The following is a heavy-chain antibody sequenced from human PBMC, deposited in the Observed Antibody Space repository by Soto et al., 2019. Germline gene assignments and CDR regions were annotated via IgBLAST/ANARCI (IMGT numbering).Heavy chain of an antibody. V-gene: IGHV4-39*01. D-gene: IGHD3-10*01. CDR3: ARWALVRGARGWSYFDY. J-gene: IGHJ4*02. CDR2: IYYSGST. Sequence: SETLSLTCTVSGGSISSSSYYWGWIRQPPGKGLEWIGSIYYSGSTYYNPSLKSRVTMSVDTSKNQFSLKLSSVTAADTAVYYCARWALVRGARGWSYFDYWGQGTLVTVSS. CDR1: GGSISSSSYY.